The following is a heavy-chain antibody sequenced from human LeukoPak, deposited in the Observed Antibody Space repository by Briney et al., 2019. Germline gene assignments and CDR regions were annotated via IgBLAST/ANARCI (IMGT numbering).Heavy chain of an antibody. CDR3: AKPIGYSYGGAAGPFYYYYGMDV. CDR1: GGSISSGDYY. V-gene: IGHV4-30-4*01. D-gene: IGHD5-18*01. J-gene: IGHJ6*02. Sequence: SETLSLTCTVSGGSISSGDYYWSWIRQPPGKGLEWIGYIYYSGSTYYNPSLKSRVTISVDTSKDQFSLKLSSVTAADTAVYYCAKPIGYSYGGAAGPFYYYYGMDVWGQGTTVTVSS. CDR2: IYYSGST.